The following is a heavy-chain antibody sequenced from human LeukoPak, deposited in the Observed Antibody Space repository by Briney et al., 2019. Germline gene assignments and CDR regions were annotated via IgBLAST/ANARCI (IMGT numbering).Heavy chain of an antibody. Sequence: GGSLRLSCAASGFTFNSYAMYWVRQAPGKGLEWVSGIFGSGGSAHYADSVKGRFTISRDNSKNTVYLQMNSLRAEDTAVYYCAKTTTGYCTGRYPGWPVDYWGQGALVTVSS. V-gene: IGHV3-23*01. CDR1: GFTFNSYA. D-gene: IGHD2-8*02. J-gene: IGHJ4*02. CDR3: AKTTTGYCTGRYPGWPVDY. CDR2: IFGSGGSA.